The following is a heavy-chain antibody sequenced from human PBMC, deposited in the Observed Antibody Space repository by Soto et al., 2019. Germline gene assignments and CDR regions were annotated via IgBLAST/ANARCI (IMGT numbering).Heavy chain of an antibody. Sequence: SETLSLTCTVSGGSISSSSYYWGWIRQPPGKGLEWIGSIYYSGSTYYNPSLKSRVTISVDTSKNQFSLKLSSVTAADTAVYYCARRPPRIAVADYYYYYYMDVWGKGTTVTVSS. V-gene: IGHV4-39*01. CDR1: GGSISSSSYY. CDR2: IYYSGST. J-gene: IGHJ6*03. CDR3: ARRPPRIAVADYYYYYYMDV. D-gene: IGHD6-19*01.